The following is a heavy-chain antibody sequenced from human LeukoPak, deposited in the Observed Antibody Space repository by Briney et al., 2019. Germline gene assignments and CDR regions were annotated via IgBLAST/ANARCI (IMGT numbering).Heavy chain of an antibody. CDR3: ARGPNSYGSGSYYNVKGNLWFDP. J-gene: IGHJ5*02. Sequence: PSEALSLTCTVSGGSISSYYWSWIRQPPGKGLEWIGEINHSGSTNYNPSLKSRVTISVDTSKNQFSLKLSSVTAADTAVYYCARGPNSYGSGSYYNVKGNLWFDPWGQGTLVTVSS. CDR2: INHSGST. CDR1: GGSISSYY. D-gene: IGHD3-10*01. V-gene: IGHV4-34*01.